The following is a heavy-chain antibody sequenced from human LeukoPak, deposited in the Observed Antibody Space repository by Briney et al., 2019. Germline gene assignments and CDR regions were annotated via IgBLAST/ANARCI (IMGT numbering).Heavy chain of an antibody. V-gene: IGHV3-72*01. CDR3: ACFTSVFDY. CDR2: IKNKASNYIT. D-gene: IGHD2-2*01. CDR1: GFTFSDYY. J-gene: IGHJ4*02. Sequence: SGGSLRLSCAASGFTFSDYYMDWVSQAPGKGLEWVGRIKNKASNYITQYAPSVKGRFTISRDDSKNSLYLQMNNLKTEDTAVYYCACFTSVFDYWGQGTLVPVSS.